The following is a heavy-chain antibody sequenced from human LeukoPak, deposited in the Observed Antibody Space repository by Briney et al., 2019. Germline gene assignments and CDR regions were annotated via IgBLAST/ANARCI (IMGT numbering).Heavy chain of an antibody. CDR1: GFTFDDYA. J-gene: IGHJ4*02. V-gene: IGHV3-9*03. CDR2: ISWNSGSI. Sequence: GGSLRLSCAASGFTFDDYAMHWVRQAPGKGLEWVSGISWNSGSIGYADSVKGRFTISRDNAKNSLYLQMNSLRAEDMALYYCARDLVVVPAAINDFDYWGQGTLVTVSS. CDR3: ARDLVVVPAAINDFDY. D-gene: IGHD2-2*01.